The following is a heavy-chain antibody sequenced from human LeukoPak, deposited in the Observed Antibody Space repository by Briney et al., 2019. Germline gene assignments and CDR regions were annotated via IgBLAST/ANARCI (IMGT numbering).Heavy chain of an antibody. J-gene: IGHJ4*02. V-gene: IGHV3-15*01. Sequence: GGSLSLSCAASGFTFKNAWMSWVRQAPGKGLEWVGRIRSKRDGGTTDYVAPVKGRFTISRDDSKNTLYLQMNSLKTEDTAVYYCGWDDKSVFDYWGQGTLVTVSS. CDR3: GWDDKSVFDY. D-gene: IGHD1-26*01. CDR1: GFTFKNAW. CDR2: IRSKRDGGTT.